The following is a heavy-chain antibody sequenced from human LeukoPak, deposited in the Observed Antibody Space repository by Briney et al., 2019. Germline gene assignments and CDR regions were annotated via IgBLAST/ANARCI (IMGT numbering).Heavy chain of an antibody. CDR1: GFNFSYYA. CDR3: AKLRVVGATPSYFDC. Sequence: GGSLRLSCTTSGFNFSYYAMHWVRQAPGKGLAWVALIWFDGTNEYYEDSVKGRFTISRDNSKNTLYLQMNSLRAEDTAVYYCAKLRVVGATPSYFDCWGQGTLVTVSS. V-gene: IGHV3-33*06. D-gene: IGHD1-26*01. CDR2: IWFDGTNE. J-gene: IGHJ4*02.